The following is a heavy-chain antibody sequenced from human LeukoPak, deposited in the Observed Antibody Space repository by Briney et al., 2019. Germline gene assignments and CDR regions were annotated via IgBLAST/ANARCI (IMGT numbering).Heavy chain of an antibody. Sequence: ASVKVSCKASGYTFTSYGITWVRQAPGQGLEWMGWISGYNGNTNYAQNFQGRVTMTTDTSTSTAYMELRSLRSDDTAVYYCARATKWHYAFDIWGQGTMVTVSS. J-gene: IGHJ3*02. V-gene: IGHV1-18*01. CDR3: ARATKWHYAFDI. D-gene: IGHD1-7*01. CDR1: GYTFTSYG. CDR2: ISGYNGNT.